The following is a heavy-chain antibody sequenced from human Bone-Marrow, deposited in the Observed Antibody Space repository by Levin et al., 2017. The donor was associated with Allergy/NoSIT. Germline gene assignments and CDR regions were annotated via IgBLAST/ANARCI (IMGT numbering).Heavy chain of an antibody. CDR3: SLQYLDY. CDR2: IKSKTDGGAT. Sequence: PGGSLRLSCAASGFTFSNTWMNWVRQAPGKGLEWVGRIKSKTDGGATDYAAPVKGRFSISRDDSRNTLYLEMNSLRTEDTAVYYCSLQYLDYWGQGTLVSVSS. V-gene: IGHV3-15*07. D-gene: IGHD5-24*01. J-gene: IGHJ4*02. CDR1: GFTFSNTW.